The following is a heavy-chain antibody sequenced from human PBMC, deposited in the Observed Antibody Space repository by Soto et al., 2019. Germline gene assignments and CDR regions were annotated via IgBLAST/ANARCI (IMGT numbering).Heavy chain of an antibody. CDR3: AGLNIFGVVMNWFDP. CDR2: ISAYNGNT. V-gene: IGHV1-18*01. CDR1: GYTFTSYG. D-gene: IGHD3-3*02. Sequence: QVQLVQSGAEVKKPGASVKVSCKASGYTFTSYGISWVRQAPGQGLEWMGWISAYNGNTNYAQKLQGRVTMTTEPSTGTAYMELRSLRSDDTAVYYCAGLNIFGVVMNWFDPWGQGTLVTVSS. J-gene: IGHJ5*02.